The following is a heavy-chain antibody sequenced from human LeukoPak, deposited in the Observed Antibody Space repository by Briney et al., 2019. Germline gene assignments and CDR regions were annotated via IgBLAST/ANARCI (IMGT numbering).Heavy chain of an antibody. D-gene: IGHD4-17*01. CDR2: ISAYNGNT. Sequence: GASVKVSCKASGYTFTSYGISWMRQAPGQGLEWMGWISAYNGNTNYAQKLQGRVTMTTDTSTSTAYMELRSLRSDDTAVYYCARDPEGPGDYVLYYYYGMDVWGQGTTVTVSS. V-gene: IGHV1-18*01. CDR3: ARDPEGPGDYVLYYYYGMDV. J-gene: IGHJ6*02. CDR1: GYTFTSYG.